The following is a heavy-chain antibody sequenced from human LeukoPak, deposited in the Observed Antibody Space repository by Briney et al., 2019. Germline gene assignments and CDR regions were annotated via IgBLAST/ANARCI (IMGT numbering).Heavy chain of an antibody. CDR1: GGSISSSYW. J-gene: IGHJ3*02. CDR3: AGAYCGGDCYSGRAFDI. Sequence: SGTLSLTCAVSGGSISSSYWWSWVRQPPGKGLEWIGEVCHSGSTNYYPSLKSRVTISIEKSKNQFSLKLSSVTAADTAVYYCAGAYCGGDCYSGRAFDIWGQGTMVTVSS. D-gene: IGHD2-21*02. V-gene: IGHV4-4*02. CDR2: VCHSGST.